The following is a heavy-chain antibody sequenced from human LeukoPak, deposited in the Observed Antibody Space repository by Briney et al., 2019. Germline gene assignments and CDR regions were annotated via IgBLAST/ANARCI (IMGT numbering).Heavy chain of an antibody. CDR1: GGSISSYY. Sequence: SETLSLTCTVSGGSISSYYWSWIRQPAGKGLEWIGRIYTSGSTNYNPSLKSRVTMSVDTSKNQFSLKLSSVTAADTAVCYCARLSSGGPAAAFDYWGQGTLVTVSS. CDR2: IYTSGST. J-gene: IGHJ4*02. D-gene: IGHD2-2*01. V-gene: IGHV4-4*07. CDR3: ARLSSGGPAAAFDY.